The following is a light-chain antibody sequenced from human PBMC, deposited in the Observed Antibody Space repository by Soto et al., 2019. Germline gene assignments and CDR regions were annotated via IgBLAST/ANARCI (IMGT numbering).Light chain of an antibody. Sequence: QSVRTQPPSVSGAPGQRVTISCTGSSSNIGAGYDVHWYQQLPGTAPKLLIYGNSNRPSGVPDRFSGSKSGTSASLAITGLQAEDEADYYCQSYDSSTHYVFGTGTKVTVL. V-gene: IGLV1-40*01. CDR3: QSYDSSTHYV. CDR1: SSNIGAGYD. J-gene: IGLJ1*01. CDR2: GNS.